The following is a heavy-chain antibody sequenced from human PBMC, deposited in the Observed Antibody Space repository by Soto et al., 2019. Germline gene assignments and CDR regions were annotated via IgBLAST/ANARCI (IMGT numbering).Heavy chain of an antibody. J-gene: IGHJ6*02. V-gene: IGHV1-69*13. CDR2: IIPIFGTA. CDR3: AGCTNGVCRVGYYYGMDV. D-gene: IGHD2-8*01. CDR1: GGTFSSYA. Sequence: GASVKVSCKASGGTFSSYAISWVRQAPGQGLEWMGGIIPIFGTANYAQKFQGRVTITADESTSTAYMELSSLRSEDTAVYYCAGCTNGVCRVGYYYGMDVWGQGTTVTVSS.